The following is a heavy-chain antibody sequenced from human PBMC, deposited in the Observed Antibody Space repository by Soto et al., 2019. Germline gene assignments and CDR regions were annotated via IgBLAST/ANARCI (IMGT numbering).Heavy chain of an antibody. CDR1: GFAFANYE. J-gene: IGHJ5*01. CDR2: INGGGDVK. Sequence: SLRLSCAASGFAFANYEMHWVRQAPGKGLDWVAYINGGGDVKYYADSVEGRFTISRDNAKNALFLQMDNLRAEDTAIYYCARLSGDGFWKSYSPYNLFESWGQGALVTVS. V-gene: IGHV3-48*03. CDR3: ARLSGDGFWKSYSPYNLFES. D-gene: IGHD3-3*01.